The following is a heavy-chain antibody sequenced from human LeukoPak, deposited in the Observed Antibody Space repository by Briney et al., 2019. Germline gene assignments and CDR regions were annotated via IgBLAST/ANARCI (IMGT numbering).Heavy chain of an antibody. CDR2: INHSGST. CDR1: GGSFSGYY. J-gene: IGHJ5*02. Sequence: ASETLSLTCAVYGGSFSGYYWSWIRQPPGKGLEWIGEINHSGSTNFNPTLKSRVTLSVDTSNQQISLKLTSVTAADTAVYYCARLNYFDSSGQNWFDPWGQGTLVTVSS. D-gene: IGHD3-22*01. CDR3: ARLNYFDSSGQNWFDP. V-gene: IGHV4-34*01.